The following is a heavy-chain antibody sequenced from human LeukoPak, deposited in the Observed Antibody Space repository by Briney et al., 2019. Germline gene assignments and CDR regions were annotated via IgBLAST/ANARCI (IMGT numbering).Heavy chain of an antibody. CDR1: GGSFSGYY. CDR2: INHSGST. D-gene: IGHD6-19*01. Sequence: TSETLSLTCAVYGGSFSGYYWSWIRQPPGKGLEWIGEINHSGSTNYNPSLKSRVTISVDTSKNQFSLKLSSVTAADTAVYYCARGWGYSSGWYFDYWGQGTLVTVSS. V-gene: IGHV4-34*01. J-gene: IGHJ4*02. CDR3: ARGWGYSSGWYFDY.